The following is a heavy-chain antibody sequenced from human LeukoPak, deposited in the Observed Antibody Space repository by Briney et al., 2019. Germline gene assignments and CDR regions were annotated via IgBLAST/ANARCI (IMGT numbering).Heavy chain of an antibody. V-gene: IGHV3-30*02. Sequence: GGSLRLSYAASGFTFSSYGMHWVRQAPGKGLEWVAFIRYDGSNKYYADSVKGRFTISRDNSKNTLYLQMNSLRAEDTAVYYCAKEHGYSYGFYYYYYMDVWGKGTTVTVSS. CDR2: IRYDGSNK. J-gene: IGHJ6*03. D-gene: IGHD5-18*01. CDR1: GFTFSSYG. CDR3: AKEHGYSYGFYYYYYMDV.